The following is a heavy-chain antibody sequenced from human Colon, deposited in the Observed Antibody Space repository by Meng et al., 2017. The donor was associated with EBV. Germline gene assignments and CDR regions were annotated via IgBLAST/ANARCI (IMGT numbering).Heavy chain of an antibody. CDR2: INYSGTT. CDR3: ARNYYFDY. J-gene: IGHJ4*02. V-gene: IGHV4-39*02. Sequence: LRPQEAGPGLVNPSETLSLTCSLSGGSINSGSHYWAWIRQPPGKGLEWVGTINYSGTTYSNPSLKSRITLSVDTSNNDFSLKMTSVTAADTALYYCARNYYFDYWGQGTLVTASS. CDR1: GGSINSGSHY.